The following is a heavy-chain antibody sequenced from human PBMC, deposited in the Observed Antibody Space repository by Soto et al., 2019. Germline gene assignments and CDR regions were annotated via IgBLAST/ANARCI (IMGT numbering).Heavy chain of an antibody. CDR3: ADALELRYHPRGYYYGIDV. V-gene: IGHV1-69*06. Sequence: QVQLVQSGAEVKKPGSSVKVSCKASGGTFSSYAISWVRQAPGQGLEWMGGIIPIFGTANYAQKFQGRVTITADKSTSTAYMELSSLRSEHKAVYYCADALELRYHPRGYYYGIDVWGQGTTVTVSS. CDR1: GGTFSSYA. CDR2: IIPIFGTA. D-gene: IGHD3-9*01. J-gene: IGHJ6*02.